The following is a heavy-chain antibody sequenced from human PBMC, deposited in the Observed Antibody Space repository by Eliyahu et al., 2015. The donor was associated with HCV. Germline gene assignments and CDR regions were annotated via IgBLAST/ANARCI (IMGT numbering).Heavy chain of an antibody. CDR3: ARDKGLYYYGSGSYLQRWGWFDP. J-gene: IGHJ5*02. CDR2: ISYDGSNK. CDR1: GFTFSXXX. Sequence: QVQLVESGGGVVQPGRSLRLXCAASGFTFSXXXXPWXRQAPGKGVEWVAVISYDGSNKYYADSVKGRFTISRDNSKNTLYLQMNSLRAEDMAVYYCARDKGLYYYGSGSYLQRWGWFDPWGQGTLVTVSS. V-gene: IGHV3-30-3*01. D-gene: IGHD3-10*01.